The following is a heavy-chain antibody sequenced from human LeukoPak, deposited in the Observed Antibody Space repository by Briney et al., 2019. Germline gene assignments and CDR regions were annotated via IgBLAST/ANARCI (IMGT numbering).Heavy chain of an antibody. CDR1: GASISGSY. J-gene: IGHJ4*02. Sequence: KTSETLSLTCAVSGASISGSYWSWIRQPPGKGLEWIGYMYYSGITNSSPSLKRRVTISLDTSKNQFSLRLRSVTAADTAVYYCARHPDSVAGFDSWGQGALVSVSS. D-gene: IGHD3-16*01. CDR2: MYYSGIT. V-gene: IGHV4-59*08. CDR3: ARHPDSVAGFDS.